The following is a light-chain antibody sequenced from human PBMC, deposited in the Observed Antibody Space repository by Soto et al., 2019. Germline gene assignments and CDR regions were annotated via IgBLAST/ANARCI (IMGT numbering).Light chain of an antibody. CDR3: TSYTTRNTWV. V-gene: IGLV2-14*01. Sequence: QSALTQAASVSGSPGQSITISCTGTSSDVGRYNYVSWFQHHPGKAPKVMIYEVTNRPSGVSIRFSGSKSGYTASLTISGLQAEDEADYYCTSYTTRNTWVFGGGTKLTVL. J-gene: IGLJ3*02. CDR1: SSDVGRYNY. CDR2: EVT.